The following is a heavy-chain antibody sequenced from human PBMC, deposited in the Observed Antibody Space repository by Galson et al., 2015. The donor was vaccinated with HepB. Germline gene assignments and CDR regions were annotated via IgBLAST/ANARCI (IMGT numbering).Heavy chain of an antibody. D-gene: IGHD1-26*01. CDR1: GFTFDDYA. Sequence: SLRLSCAASGFTFDDYAMHWVRQAPGKGLEWVSGISWNSGSIAYADSVKGRFTISRGNAKNSLYLQMNSLRAEDTALYYCARIKMGTGSLIGGMDVWGQGTTVTVSS. CDR2: ISWNSGSI. V-gene: IGHV3-9*01. CDR3: ARIKMGTGSLIGGMDV. J-gene: IGHJ6*02.